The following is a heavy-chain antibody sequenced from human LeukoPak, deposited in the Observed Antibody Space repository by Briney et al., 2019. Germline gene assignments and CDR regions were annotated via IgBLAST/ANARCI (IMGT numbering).Heavy chain of an antibody. CDR2: IYPGDYDT. CDR1: GYSFTSYW. CDR3: ATQRGYYYDSSGYPYYFDY. D-gene: IGHD3-22*01. V-gene: IGHV5-51*01. Sequence: GESLKISCKGSGYSFTSYWTGWVRQMPGKGLEWMGIIYPGDYDTRYSPSFHGQVTISADKSISPAYLQWSSLKASDTAMYYCATQRGYYYDSSGYPYYFDYWGQGTLVTVSS. J-gene: IGHJ4*02.